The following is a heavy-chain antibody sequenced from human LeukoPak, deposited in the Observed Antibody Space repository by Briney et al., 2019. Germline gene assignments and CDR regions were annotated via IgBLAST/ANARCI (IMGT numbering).Heavy chain of an antibody. V-gene: IGHV4-31*03. J-gene: IGHJ4*02. D-gene: IGHD1-26*01. Sequence: PSETLSLTCTVSGGSISSGGYYWSWIRQHPGKGLEWIGYIYYSGSTYYNPSLKSRVTISVDTSKNQFSLKLSSVTAADTAVYYCARDTLNESGSYYFDYWGQGTLVTVSS. CDR3: ARDTLNESGSYYFDY. CDR2: IYYSGST. CDR1: GGSISSGGYY.